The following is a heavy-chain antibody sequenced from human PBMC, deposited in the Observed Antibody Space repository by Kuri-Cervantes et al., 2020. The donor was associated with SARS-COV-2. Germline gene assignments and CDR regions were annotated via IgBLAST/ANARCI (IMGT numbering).Heavy chain of an antibody. CDR3: ARHRWFDP. Sequence: GSLRLSCAVYGGSFGGYYWSWIRQPPGKGLEWIGEINHSGSTNYNPSLKSRVTISVDTSKNQFSLKLSSVTAADTAVYYCARHRWFDPWGQGTLVTVSS. J-gene: IGHJ5*02. V-gene: IGHV4-34*01. CDR2: INHSGST. CDR1: GGSFGGYY. D-gene: IGHD1-14*01.